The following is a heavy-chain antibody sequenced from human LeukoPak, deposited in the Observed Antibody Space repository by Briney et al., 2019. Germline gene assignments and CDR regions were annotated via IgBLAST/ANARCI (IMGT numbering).Heavy chain of an antibody. CDR1: GFTVSSNY. CDR3: AKVYGWYGEGYFDY. Sequence: TGGSLRLSCEASGFTVSSNYMSWVRQAPGKGLEWVSVIYSDGSTYYADSVKGRFTISRDSSKNTLYLQTNSLRAEDTAVYYCAKVYGWYGEGYFDYWGQGTLVTVSS. J-gene: IGHJ4*02. CDR2: IYSDGST. V-gene: IGHV3-53*01. D-gene: IGHD3-10*01.